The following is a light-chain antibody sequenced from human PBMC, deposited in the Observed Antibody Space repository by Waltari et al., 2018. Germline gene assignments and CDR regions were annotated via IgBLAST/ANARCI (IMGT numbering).Light chain of an antibody. J-gene: IGKJ2*01. CDR1: QSVSSSS. CDR2: AAS. V-gene: IGKV3-20*01. Sequence: DIVLTQSPGTLSLSPGERATLSCRASQSVSSSSLAWYQPKPGQAPRLLIYAASRRATGIPDRISGSGSETDFTLTISSLEPEDFAVYYCQQHGSSPFTFGQGTKVEIK. CDR3: QQHGSSPFT.